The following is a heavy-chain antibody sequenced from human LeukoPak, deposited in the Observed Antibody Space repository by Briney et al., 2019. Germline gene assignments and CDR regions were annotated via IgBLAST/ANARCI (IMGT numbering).Heavy chain of an antibody. CDR3: ARSSPVGATAPGY. J-gene: IGHJ4*02. D-gene: IGHD1-26*01. V-gene: IGHV1-18*01. Sequence: ASVKVSCTASGYTFTSCGISWVRQAPAQGLEWMGRTSDYNGNRNYAQKLQGRVTMTTYTSTSTAYMELRSLRSDDTAVYYCARSSPVGATAPGYWGQRTLVTVSS. CDR1: GYTFTSCG. CDR2: TSDYNGNR.